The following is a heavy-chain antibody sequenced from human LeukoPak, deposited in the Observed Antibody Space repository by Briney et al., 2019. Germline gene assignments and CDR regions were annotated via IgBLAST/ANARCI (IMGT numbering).Heavy chain of an antibody. CDR1: GYTFTSYD. V-gene: IGHV1-8*01. Sequence: ASVKVSCKASGYTFTSYDINWVRQATGQGLEWMGWMNPNSGNTGYAQKFQGRVTMTRNTSISTAYMELSSLRSDDTAVYYCARYGDYSLSAGYWGQGTLVTVSS. D-gene: IGHD4-17*01. CDR2: MNPNSGNT. J-gene: IGHJ4*02. CDR3: ARYGDYSLSAGY.